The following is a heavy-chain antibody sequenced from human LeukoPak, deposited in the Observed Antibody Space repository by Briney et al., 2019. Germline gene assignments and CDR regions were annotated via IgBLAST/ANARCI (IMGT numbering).Heavy chain of an antibody. J-gene: IGHJ4*02. V-gene: IGHV1-18*01. CDR1: GYIFTAYG. Sequence: ASVTVSCKGSGYIFTAYGISWVRQAPGQGLEWMGWISAYNGDTKYAQKSQGRVTMTTETSTSTAYMELRSLRSDDTAVYYCAREGYYDVLTGYPGDYWGQGTLVTVSS. D-gene: IGHD3-9*01. CDR2: ISAYNGDT. CDR3: AREGYYDVLTGYPGDY.